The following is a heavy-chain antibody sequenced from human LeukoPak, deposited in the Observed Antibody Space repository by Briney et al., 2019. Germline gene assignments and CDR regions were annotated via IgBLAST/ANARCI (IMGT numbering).Heavy chain of an antibody. J-gene: IGHJ5*02. Sequence: GGSLRLSCAASGFTVSNKYMSWVRQTPGMGLEWVSIIYTDDSTYYADSVKGRFTISRDISRNALFLEMNNLRADDTAVYYCARGGAPNLADHWGQGTLVTVSS. CDR1: GFTVSNKY. CDR2: IYTDDST. V-gene: IGHV3-53*01. D-gene: IGHD2-8*01. CDR3: ARGGAPNLADH.